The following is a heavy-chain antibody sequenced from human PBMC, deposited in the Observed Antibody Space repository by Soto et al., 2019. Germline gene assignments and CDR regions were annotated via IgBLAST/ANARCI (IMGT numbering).Heavy chain of an antibody. D-gene: IGHD3-10*01. CDR1: GGSFSGYY. CDR3: ARAFGSGSYPYYYYYYGMDV. V-gene: IGHV4-34*01. CDR2: INHSGST. J-gene: IGHJ6*02. Sequence: SETQSLTCAVYGGSFSGYYWSWIRQPPGKGLEWIGEINHSGSTNYNPSLKSRVTISVDTSKNQFSLKLSSVTAADTAVYYCARAFGSGSYPYYYYYYGMDVWGQGTTVTVSS.